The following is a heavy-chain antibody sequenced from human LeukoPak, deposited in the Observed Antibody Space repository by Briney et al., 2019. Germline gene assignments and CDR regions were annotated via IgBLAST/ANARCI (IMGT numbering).Heavy chain of an antibody. CDR2: IYYSGST. CDR1: GGSISSYC. Sequence: SETLSLACTVSGGSISSYCWSWIRQPPGKGLEWIGYIYYSGSTNYNPSLKSRVTISVDTSKNQFSLKLSSVTAADTAVYYCARGGVRGSSSAWFDPWGQGTLVTVSS. CDR3: ARGGVRGSSSAWFDP. V-gene: IGHV4-59*13. J-gene: IGHJ5*02. D-gene: IGHD6-6*01.